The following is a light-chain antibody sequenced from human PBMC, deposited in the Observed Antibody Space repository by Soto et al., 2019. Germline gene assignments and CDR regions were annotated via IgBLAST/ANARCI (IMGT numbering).Light chain of an antibody. CDR1: GSNTGINF. J-gene: IGLJ3*02. CDR3: GTWDSALSLWL. V-gene: IGLV1-51*01. Sequence: QSVLTQPPSVSAAPGQKVTISCSGGGSNTGINFVSWYQQFPETAPKLLIYDTDKRPSGIPDRFSGSKSGTSATLGITRLQTGDEADYYCGTWDSALSLWLFGGGTKLTVL. CDR2: DTD.